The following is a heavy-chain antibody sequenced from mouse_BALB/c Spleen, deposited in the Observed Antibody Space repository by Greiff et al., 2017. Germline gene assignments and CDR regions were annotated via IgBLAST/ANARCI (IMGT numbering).Heavy chain of an antibody. J-gene: IGHJ4*01. D-gene: IGHD2-14*01. V-gene: IGHV1S81*02. CDR1: GYTFTSYY. CDR3: TRDYRNYAMDY. Sequence: VQLQQPGAELVKPGASVKLSCKASGYTFTSYYMYWVKQRPGQGLEWIGGINPSNGGTNFNEKFKSKATLTVDKSSSTAYMQLSSLTSEDSAVYYCTRDYRNYAMDYWGQGTSVTVSS. CDR2: INPSNGGT.